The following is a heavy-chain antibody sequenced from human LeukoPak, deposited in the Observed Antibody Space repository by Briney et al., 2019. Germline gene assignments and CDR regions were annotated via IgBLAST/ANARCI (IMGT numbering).Heavy chain of an antibody. V-gene: IGHV4-59*01. J-gene: IGHJ4*02. CDR1: GGSISSYY. D-gene: IGHD5-18*01. Sequence: SETLSLTXTVSGGSISSYYWSWIRQPPGKGLEWIGYIYYSGSTNYNPSLKSRVTISVDTSKNQFSLKLSSVTAADTAVYYCARGGYSYGFGVYFDYWGQGTLVTVSS. CDR3: ARGGYSYGFGVYFDY. CDR2: IYYSGST.